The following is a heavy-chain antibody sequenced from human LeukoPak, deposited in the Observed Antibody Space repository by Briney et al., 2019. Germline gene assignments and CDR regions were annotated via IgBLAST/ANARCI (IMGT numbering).Heavy chain of an antibody. CDR2: ISAYNGNT. CDR3: ARARTVTFSFAFDI. Sequence: GASVKVSCKASGYTFTSYGISWVRQAPGQGLEWMGWISAYNGNTNYAQKLQGRVTMTTDTSTSTAYMELRSLRSDDTAVYYCARARTVTFSFAFDIWGQGTMVTVSS. D-gene: IGHD4-17*01. J-gene: IGHJ3*02. V-gene: IGHV1-18*01. CDR1: GYTFTSYG.